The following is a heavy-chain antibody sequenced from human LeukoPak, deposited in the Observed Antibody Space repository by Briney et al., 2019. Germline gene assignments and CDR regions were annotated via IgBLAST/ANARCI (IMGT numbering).Heavy chain of an antibody. CDR2: IRYDGSNK. D-gene: IGHD1-26*01. CDR1: GFTFSSYG. V-gene: IGHV3-30*02. CDR3: AKDFEGGSYYGPDY. Sequence: PGGSLRLSCAASGFTFSSYGVHWVRQAPGKRLEWVAFIRYDGSNKYYADSVKGRFTLSRDNSKNTLYLQMNSLRAEDTAVYYCAKDFEGGSYYGPDYWGQGTLVTVSS. J-gene: IGHJ4*02.